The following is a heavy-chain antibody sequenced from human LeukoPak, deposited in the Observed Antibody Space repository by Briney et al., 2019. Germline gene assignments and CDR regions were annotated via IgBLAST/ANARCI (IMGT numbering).Heavy chain of an antibody. CDR3: AREGTVTGFDY. D-gene: IGHD4-17*01. J-gene: IGHJ4*02. CDR2: FYTSGSI. Sequence: SETLSLTCTVSGGSISSYYWSWIRQPAGKGLEWIGRFYTSGSINYNPSLKSRATMSVDTSKNQFSLKLSSVTAADTAVYYCAREGTVTGFDYWAQGTLVTVSS. CDR1: GGSISSYY. V-gene: IGHV4-4*07.